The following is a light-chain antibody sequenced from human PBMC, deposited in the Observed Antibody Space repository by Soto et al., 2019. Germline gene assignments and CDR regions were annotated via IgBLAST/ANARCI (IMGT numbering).Light chain of an antibody. V-gene: IGLV2-14*03. CDR2: DVT. Sequence: QSVLTQPASVSGSPGQSITISCTGTSSDIGSYNYVSWYQQHPGKAPKLIIYDVTNRPAGISFRFSASKSGDTASLTISVLQADDEADYFCSSYKSTSTPYVFGTGTKVTVL. J-gene: IGLJ1*01. CDR3: SSYKSTSTPYV. CDR1: SSDIGSYNY.